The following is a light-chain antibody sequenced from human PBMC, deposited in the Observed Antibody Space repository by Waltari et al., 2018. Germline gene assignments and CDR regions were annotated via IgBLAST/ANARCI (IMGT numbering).Light chain of an antibody. V-gene: IGLV2-11*01. Sequence: QSALTQPRPVSGSPGQSVTISYPGTSSDVGTYKYVPWHQQHPGQAPKLIIFDVIKRPSGVPDRFSGSKSGDTASLTISGLQAEDEADYYCCSYTVSNTLLFGGGTKLTVL. J-gene: IGLJ3*02. CDR3: CSYTVSNTLL. CDR2: DVI. CDR1: SSDVGTYKY.